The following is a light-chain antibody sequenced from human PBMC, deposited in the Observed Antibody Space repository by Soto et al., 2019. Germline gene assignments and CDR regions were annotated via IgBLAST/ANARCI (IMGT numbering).Light chain of an antibody. CDR1: SNDVGKYNF. CDR3: SSYTNINTRACV. J-gene: IGLJ1*01. Sequence: QSALTQPASVSGSPGQSITISCTGTSNDVGKYNFVSWYQQHPGKAPKLIIYEVTDRPSGVSNRFSGSKSGNTASLTISGLQAEDEAEYYCSSYTNINTRACVFGTGTKVTVL. V-gene: IGLV2-14*02. CDR2: EVT.